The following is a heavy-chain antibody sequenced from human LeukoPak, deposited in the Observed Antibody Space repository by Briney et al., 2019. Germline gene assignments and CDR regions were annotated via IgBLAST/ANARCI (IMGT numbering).Heavy chain of an antibody. CDR2: VYSGGNT. D-gene: IGHD3-16*01. J-gene: IGHJ4*02. V-gene: IGHV3-66*01. CDR1: GFTVSSDY. CDR3: AREPPGGGFDY. Sequence: GGSLRLSCTASGFTVSSDYMSWVRQAPGKGLEWVSVVYSGGNTYYADSVKGRFTISRDSSKNTLYLQMNSLRAEDTAVYYCAREPPGGGFDYWGQGTLVTVSS.